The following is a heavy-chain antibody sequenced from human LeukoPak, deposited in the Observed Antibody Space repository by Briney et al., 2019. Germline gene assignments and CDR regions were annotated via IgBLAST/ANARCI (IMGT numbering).Heavy chain of an antibody. Sequence: ASVKVSCKASGYTFTSYGISWVRQAPGQGLEWMGWISAYNGNTNYAQKLQCRVTMTTDTSTSTAYMALRSLRSDDTAVYCCATLRRGYSSGYYQPDNWFDPWGQGTLVTVSS. CDR1: GYTFTSYG. J-gene: IGHJ5*02. D-gene: IGHD3-22*01. V-gene: IGHV1-18*01. CDR2: ISAYNGNT. CDR3: ATLRRGYSSGYYQPDNWFDP.